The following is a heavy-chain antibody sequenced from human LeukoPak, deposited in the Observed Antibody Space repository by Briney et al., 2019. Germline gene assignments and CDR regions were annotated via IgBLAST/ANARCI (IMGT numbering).Heavy chain of an antibody. J-gene: IGHJ4*02. CDR3: ARDGMIVVARGYFDY. CDR1: GFTFSSYG. CDR2: IWYDGSNK. D-gene: IGHD3-22*01. Sequence: GGSLRLSCAASGFTFSSYGMHWVRQAPGKGLEWVAVIWYDGSNKYYADSVKGRFTISRDNSKNTLYLQMNSLRAEDTAVHYCARDGMIVVARGYFDYWGQGTLVTVSS. V-gene: IGHV3-33*01.